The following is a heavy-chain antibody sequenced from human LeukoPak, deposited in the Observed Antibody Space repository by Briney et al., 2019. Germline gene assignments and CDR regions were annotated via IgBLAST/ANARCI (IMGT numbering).Heavy chain of an antibody. CDR1: GFTFSSYS. J-gene: IGHJ6*02. V-gene: IGHV3-21*01. Sequence: GGSLRLSCAASGFTFSSYSMDWVRQAPGKGLEWVSSISFGSSYIYYTDSVGGRFTISRDDAKNSLFLQMNSLRAEDTAVYYCARITLQGPYGMDVWGQGTTVTVSS. CDR2: ISFGSSYI. D-gene: IGHD3-16*01. CDR3: ARITLQGPYGMDV.